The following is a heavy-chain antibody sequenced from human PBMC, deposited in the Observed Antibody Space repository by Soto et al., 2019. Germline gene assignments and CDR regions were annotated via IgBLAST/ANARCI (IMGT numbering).Heavy chain of an antibody. V-gene: IGHV1-18*04. CDR1: GYSFNMHG. CDR3: ARSHWQPDYLEGFDH. CDR2: ISGYNGNT. Sequence: GASVKVSCKASGYSFNMHGIGCVLQSPVQGLEWMGWISGYNGNTNYAQKFQGRVTMTTDITTRTAYMELRSLRSDDTAVYYCARSHWQPDYLEGFDHWGQGTLVTVSS. J-gene: IGHJ4*02. D-gene: IGHD1-1*01.